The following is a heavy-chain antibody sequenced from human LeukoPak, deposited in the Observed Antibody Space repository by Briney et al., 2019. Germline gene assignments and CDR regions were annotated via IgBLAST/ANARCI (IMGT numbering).Heavy chain of an antibody. CDR3: GRHRYSGALQDTNDS. D-gene: IGHD1-1*01. CDR1: GGSISSSSYY. V-gene: IGHV4-39*01. J-gene: IGHJ4*02. CDR2: IYYSGST. Sequence: KPSETLSLTCTVSGGSISSSSYYWAWIRQPPGKGLEWIGSIYYSGSTSYNPSLKGRVIILVDTSKNQFSLKLSSMTAADTAMFYCGRHRYSGALQDTNDSWGQGTLVTVSS.